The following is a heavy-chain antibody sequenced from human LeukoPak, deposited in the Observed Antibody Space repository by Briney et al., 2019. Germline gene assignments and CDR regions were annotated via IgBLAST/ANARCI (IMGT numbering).Heavy chain of an antibody. D-gene: IGHD6-13*01. J-gene: IGHJ2*01. V-gene: IGHV3-13*01. CDR1: GFTFSSYD. CDR2: IGAGGDT. Sequence: GGSLRLSCAASGFTFSSYDLHWVRQVTGKSLEWVSAIGAGGDTYYPDSVKGRFTISRENAKNSLYLQMNSLRDGDTAVYYCVREVSQGAAVGKYNWYFDLWGRGTLVTVSS. CDR3: VREVSQGAAVGKYNWYFDL.